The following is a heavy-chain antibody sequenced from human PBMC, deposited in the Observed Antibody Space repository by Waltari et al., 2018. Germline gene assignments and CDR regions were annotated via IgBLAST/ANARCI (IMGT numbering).Heavy chain of an antibody. CDR3: ARQVGYSSGWAHYYYYYMDV. Sequence: QVQLQQWGAGLLKPSETRSLTAAFYGGPFSGSSGGWIGQPQGKGREWIGEINHSGSTNYNPSLKSRVTISVDTSKNQFSLKLSSVTAADTAVYYCARQVGYSSGWAHYYYYYMDVWGKGTTVTVSS. J-gene: IGHJ6*03. CDR2: INHSGST. CDR1: GGPFSGSS. V-gene: IGHV4-34*01. D-gene: IGHD6-19*01.